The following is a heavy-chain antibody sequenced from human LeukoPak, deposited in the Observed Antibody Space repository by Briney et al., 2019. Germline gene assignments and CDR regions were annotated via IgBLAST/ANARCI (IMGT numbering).Heavy chain of an antibody. CDR2: ISSSSSTI. Sequence: GGSLRLSCAASGFTFSSYSMNWVRQAPGKGLEWVSYISSSSSTIYYADSVKGRFTISRDNAKNSLYLQMNSLRDEDTAVYYCARVAGPPSYDFWSGYYPKYNSRSYGMDVWGQGTTVTVSS. CDR1: GFTFSSYS. V-gene: IGHV3-48*02. J-gene: IGHJ6*02. D-gene: IGHD3-3*01. CDR3: ARVAGPPSYDFWSGYYPKYNSRSYGMDV.